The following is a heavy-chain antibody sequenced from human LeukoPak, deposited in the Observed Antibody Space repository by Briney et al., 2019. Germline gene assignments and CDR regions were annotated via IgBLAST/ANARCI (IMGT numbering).Heavy chain of an antibody. D-gene: IGHD3-10*01. Sequence: PGGSLRLSCAASGFTFSSYAMSWVRQAPGKGLEWVSTISGRGGSTYYADSVKGRFTVSRDNSKNTLYLQMNSLRAEDTALYYCAKEPASGSCFDYWGQGTLVTVSS. J-gene: IGHJ4*02. CDR2: ISGRGGST. V-gene: IGHV3-23*01. CDR3: AKEPASGSCFDY. CDR1: GFTFSSYA.